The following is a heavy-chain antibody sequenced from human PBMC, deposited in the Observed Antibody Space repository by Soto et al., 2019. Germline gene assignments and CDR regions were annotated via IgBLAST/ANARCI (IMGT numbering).Heavy chain of an antibody. CDR1: GFSLTTRPVG. CDR2: IYWDDDK. V-gene: IGHV2-5*02. CDR3: AHRGSMNGKWDQGYLDN. Sequence: QITLKESGPTRVKPTQTLTLTCTFSGFSLTTRPVGVAWVRQPPGKALEWLAVIYWDDDKRYSPSLKSRLTIAKDPSKNQVVLTMAYMDPVDTATYFCAHRGSMNGKWDQGYLDNWGQGTLVTVSS. J-gene: IGHJ4*02. D-gene: IGHD1-26*01.